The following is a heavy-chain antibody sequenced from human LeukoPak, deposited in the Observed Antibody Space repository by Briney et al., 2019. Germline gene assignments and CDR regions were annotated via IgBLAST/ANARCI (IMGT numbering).Heavy chain of an antibody. Sequence: PETLSLTCTVSGGSISSYYWSWIRQPPGKGLEWIGYIYYSGSTNYNPSLKSRVTISVDASKNQFSLKLSSVTAADTAVYYCARSGDPTRYYYYGMDVWGQGTTVTVSS. CDR2: IYYSGST. J-gene: IGHJ6*02. D-gene: IGHD7-27*01. V-gene: IGHV4-59*01. CDR3: ARSGDPTRYYYYGMDV. CDR1: GGSISSYY.